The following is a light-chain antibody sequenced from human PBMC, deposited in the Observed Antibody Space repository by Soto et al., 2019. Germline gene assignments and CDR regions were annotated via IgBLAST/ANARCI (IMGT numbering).Light chain of an antibody. Sequence: VMTQSPATLSVSPGERATLSCRASQGVSSNLAWYQQKPGQAPRLLIYGASTRATGIPARFSGSGSGTEFTLTISSLQSEDLAVYYCQQYNNWPLTFGGGTKVDIK. CDR3: QQYNNWPLT. CDR1: QGVSSN. CDR2: GAS. V-gene: IGKV3-15*01. J-gene: IGKJ4*01.